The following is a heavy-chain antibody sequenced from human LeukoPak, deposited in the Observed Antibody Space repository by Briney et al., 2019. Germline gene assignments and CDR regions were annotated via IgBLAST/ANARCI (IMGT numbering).Heavy chain of an antibody. V-gene: IGHV3-23*01. D-gene: IGHD4-17*01. J-gene: IGHJ5*02. Sequence: PGGSLRLSCAASGFTFSTYAMSWVRQAPGKGLEWVSAIDGNAAATYYASSVKGRFTISRDNSKNPLSLRMNFLTAEDTAIYYCTTVTLGRVSWGQGTLVTVSS. CDR3: TTVTLGRVS. CDR1: GFTFSTYA. CDR2: IDGNAAAT.